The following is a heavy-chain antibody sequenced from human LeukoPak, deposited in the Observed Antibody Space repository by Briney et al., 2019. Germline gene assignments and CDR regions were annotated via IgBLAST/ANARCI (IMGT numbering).Heavy chain of an antibody. D-gene: IGHD1-26*01. CDR1: DFTVSRNY. Sequence: GGSLRLSCAASDFTVSRNYMSWVRQAPGKGLEWVSVIYSGGTTKYADSVKGRFTISRDNSKNTLYLQMGSLRAEDMAVYYCARDPGRSPDYWGQGTLVTVSS. CDR3: ARDPGRSPDY. V-gene: IGHV3-66*01. CDR2: IYSGGTT. J-gene: IGHJ4*02.